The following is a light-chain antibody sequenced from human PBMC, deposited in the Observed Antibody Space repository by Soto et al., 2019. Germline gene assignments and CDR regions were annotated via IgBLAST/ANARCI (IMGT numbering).Light chain of an antibody. CDR3: SSYTSISTLYV. CDR2: EVS. J-gene: IGLJ1*01. Sequence: QSVLTQPASVSGSPGQSITISCTGTNSDVGGYNYVSWYQQHPGKAPELMIYEVSHRPSGVSNRFSGSKSDNTASLTISGLKAEDEADYYCSSYTSISTLYVFGTGTKLTVL. V-gene: IGLV2-14*01. CDR1: NSDVGGYNY.